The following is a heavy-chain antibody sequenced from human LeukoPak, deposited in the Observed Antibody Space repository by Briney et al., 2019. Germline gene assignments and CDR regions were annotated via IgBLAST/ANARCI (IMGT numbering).Heavy chain of an antibody. D-gene: IGHD6-13*01. CDR3: ARVSASSSWYLPDDY. J-gene: IGHJ4*02. V-gene: IGHV3-11*05. CDR1: GFTFSDYY. Sequence: PGGSLRLSCAASGFTFSDYYMSWIRQAPGKGLEWVSYISSSSSYTNYADSVKGRFTISRDNAKNSLYLQMNSLRAEDTAVYYCARVSASSSWYLPDDYWGQGTLVTVSS. CDR2: ISSSSSYT.